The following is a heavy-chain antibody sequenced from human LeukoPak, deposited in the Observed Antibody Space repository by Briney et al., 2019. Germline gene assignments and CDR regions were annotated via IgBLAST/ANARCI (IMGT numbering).Heavy chain of an antibody. CDR3: AKVVGATMFHAFDI. J-gene: IGHJ3*02. CDR1: GYSFTSYW. CDR2: IYSGESDT. D-gene: IGHD1-26*01. Sequence: GESLKISCKGSGYSFTSYWIGWVRQVPGKGLEWMGIIYSGESDTRYSPSFQGQVTISADKSISTAYLQWSSLKASDTAMYYCAKVVGATMFHAFDIWGQGTMVTVSS. V-gene: IGHV5-51*01.